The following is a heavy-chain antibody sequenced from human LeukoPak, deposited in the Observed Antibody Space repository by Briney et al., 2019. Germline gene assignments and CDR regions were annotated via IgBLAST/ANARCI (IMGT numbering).Heavy chain of an antibody. CDR1: GFTFSSYS. CDR3: ARGYGSGRLNMLSDY. Sequence: GGSLRLSCAASGFTFSSYSMNWVRQAPGKGLEWVSSISSSSSSINNADSVNGRFTISRDKPKKSLYLQINSLRAEDTAVYYCARGYGSGRLNMLSDYWGQATLVTVSS. CDR2: ISSSSSSI. V-gene: IGHV3-21*01. D-gene: IGHD3-10*01. J-gene: IGHJ4*02.